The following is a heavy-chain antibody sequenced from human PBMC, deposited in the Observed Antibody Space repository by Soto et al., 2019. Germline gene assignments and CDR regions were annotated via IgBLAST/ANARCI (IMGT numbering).Heavy chain of an antibody. V-gene: IGHV3-66*01. Sequence: EVQLVESGGGLVQPGGSLRLSCAASGFTVSNNYMRWVRQAPGKGLEWVSLIYSGGATYYADSVKGRFTISRDNSKNTLDLQMNSPRAEDTAVYYCARGGTYKWVGGQGILVTVSS. J-gene: IGHJ4*02. CDR1: GFTVSNNY. D-gene: IGHD1-1*01. CDR2: IYSGGAT. CDR3: ARGGTYKWV.